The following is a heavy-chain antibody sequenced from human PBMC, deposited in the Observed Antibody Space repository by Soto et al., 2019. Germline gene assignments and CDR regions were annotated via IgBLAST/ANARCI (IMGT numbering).Heavy chain of an antibody. CDR3: ARTPRLLDS. CDR1: GFTFSASW. J-gene: IGHJ4*02. D-gene: IGHD6-6*01. Sequence: GVSLRLSCVASGFTFSASWMNWVRQAPGKGLEWVAYINTDGSEKNYVDSVKGRFTISRENAKKSLYLQMNSLRVEDTAVYYCARTPRLLDSWGKGTLVTVSS. V-gene: IGHV3-7*01. CDR2: INTDGSEK.